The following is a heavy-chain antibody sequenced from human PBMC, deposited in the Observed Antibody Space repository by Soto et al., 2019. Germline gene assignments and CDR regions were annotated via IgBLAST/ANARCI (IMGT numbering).Heavy chain of an antibody. D-gene: IGHD4-17*01. V-gene: IGHV3-23*01. CDR1: GFTFSSYA. CDR3: AKSADYGDYVKDLYYYYYMDV. J-gene: IGHJ6*03. CDR2: ISGSGGST. Sequence: GGSLRLSCAASGFTFSSYAMSWVRQAPGKGLEWVSAISGSGGSTYYADSVKGRFTISRDNSKNTLYLQMNSLRAEDTAVYYCAKSADYGDYVKDLYYYYYMDVWGKGTTVTVSS.